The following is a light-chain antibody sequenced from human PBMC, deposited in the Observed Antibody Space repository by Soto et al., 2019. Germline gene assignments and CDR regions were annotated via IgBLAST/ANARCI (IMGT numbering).Light chain of an antibody. CDR2: DVS. J-gene: IGLJ1*01. V-gene: IGLV2-11*01. Sequence: QSAATSCTGTSSDVGAYNYVSWYQQHPGKAPKVMIYDVSKRPSGVPDRFSGSKSGNTASLTISGLQAEDEADYYCCSNAGNLVVFGTGTKVTVL. CDR1: SSDVGAYNY. CDR3: CSNAGNLVV.